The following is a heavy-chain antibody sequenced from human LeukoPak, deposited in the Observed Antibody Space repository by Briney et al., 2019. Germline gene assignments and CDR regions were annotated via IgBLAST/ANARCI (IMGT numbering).Heavy chain of an antibody. CDR3: ARDVRSVMITFGGVIRGKPFDY. CDR1: GYTFTSYG. CDR2: ISAYNGNT. V-gene: IGHV1-18*01. D-gene: IGHD3-16*02. J-gene: IGHJ4*02. Sequence: ASVKVSYKASGYTFTSYGISWVRQAPGQGLEWMGWISAYNGNTNYAQKLQGRATMTTDTSTSTAYMELRSLRSDDTAVYYCARDVRSVMITFGGVIRGKPFDYWGQGTLVTVSS.